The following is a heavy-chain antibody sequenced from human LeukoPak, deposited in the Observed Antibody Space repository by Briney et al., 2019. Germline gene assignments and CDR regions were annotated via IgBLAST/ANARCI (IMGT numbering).Heavy chain of an antibody. D-gene: IGHD3-3*01. CDR2: IIPSLGIA. V-gene: IGHV1-69*04. Sequence: ASVKVSCKASGGTFSSYAISWVRQAPGQGLEWVGRIIPSLGIANCAQRLQGGVTITADKTTSTAYMELSSLRAENTGAYYCARSDSTIFGVVIISLDYWGQGTLVTVSS. CDR3: ARSDSTIFGVVIISLDY. J-gene: IGHJ4*02. CDR1: GGTFSSYA.